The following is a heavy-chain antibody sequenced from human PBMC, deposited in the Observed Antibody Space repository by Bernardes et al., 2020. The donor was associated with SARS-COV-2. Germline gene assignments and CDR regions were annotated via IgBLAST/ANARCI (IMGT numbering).Heavy chain of an antibody. J-gene: IGHJ4*02. CDR3: VKGGYDYGDWDY. D-gene: IGHD4-17*01. V-gene: IGHV3-74*01. CDR2: CSCDGRST. CDR1: GFTFSNFC. Sequence: GGSLRLSCPASGFTFSNFCMHCVRHSPGKVLVWVSRCSCDGRSTSYADSVKGRFTISRDNAKDTVYLQMNSLRVEDTALYYCVKGGYDYGDWDYWGQGTLVTVSS.